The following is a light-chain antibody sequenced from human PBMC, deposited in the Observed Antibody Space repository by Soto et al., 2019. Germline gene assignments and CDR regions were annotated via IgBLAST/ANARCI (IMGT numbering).Light chain of an antibody. CDR3: CSFAGPRGLR. V-gene: IGLV2-23*01. Sequence: QSALTQPASVSGSPGQSITISCTGTSSDVGIYNLVSWFQQHPGKAPKLMIYEGSKRPSGISDRFSGSKSGNTAFLTISGLQAEDESDYYCCSFAGPRGLRFGGGTKLTVL. CDR1: SSDVGIYNL. CDR2: EGS. J-gene: IGLJ2*01.